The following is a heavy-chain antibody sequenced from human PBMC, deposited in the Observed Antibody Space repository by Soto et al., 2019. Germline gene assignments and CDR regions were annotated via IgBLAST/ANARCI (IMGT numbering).Heavy chain of an antibody. V-gene: IGHV1-18*01. J-gene: IGHJ4*02. CDR1: GGTFSSYA. CDR3: ARGPPSGSFSLTPRF. D-gene: IGHD1-26*01. Sequence: ASVKVSCKASGGTFSSYAISWVRQAPGQGLEWMGWISGQIAKTNFAQKFQGRVSMTTDTSTNTAYMELSSLRSDDTAIYYCARGPPSGSFSLTPRFWGQGSVVTVSS. CDR2: ISGQIAKT.